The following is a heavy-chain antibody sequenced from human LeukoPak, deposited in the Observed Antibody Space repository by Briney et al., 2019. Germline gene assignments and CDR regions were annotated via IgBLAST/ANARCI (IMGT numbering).Heavy chain of an antibody. CDR3: AKNPLRGDYVWGLRRLYFDY. V-gene: IGHV3-74*01. D-gene: IGHD3-16*01. CDR1: GFTFSNYW. J-gene: IGHJ4*02. Sequence: GGSLRLSCAASGFTFSNYWMHWVRQAPGRGLVWVSRVNNEGTGTTYADSVKGRFTISRDNSKNTLYLQMNSLRAEDTAVYYCAKNPLRGDYVWGLRRLYFDYWGQGTLVTVSS. CDR2: VNNEGTGT.